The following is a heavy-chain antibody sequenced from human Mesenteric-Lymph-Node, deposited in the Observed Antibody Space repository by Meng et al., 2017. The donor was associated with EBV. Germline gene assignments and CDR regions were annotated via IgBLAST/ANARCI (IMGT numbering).Heavy chain of an antibody. CDR3: AHRDYDDHRDSLDY. J-gene: IGHJ4*02. Sequence: QITLKESGPTLVKPTXTLTLTCTFSGFSLSSSGVGVGWIRQPPGKALEWLALIYWDDAKTYSPSLKSRLTITKDTSKNQVVLTMTNMDPVDTATYYCAHRDYDDHRDSLDYWGQGTLVTVSS. CDR1: GFSLSSSGVG. V-gene: IGHV2-5*02. D-gene: IGHD4-17*01. CDR2: IYWDDAK.